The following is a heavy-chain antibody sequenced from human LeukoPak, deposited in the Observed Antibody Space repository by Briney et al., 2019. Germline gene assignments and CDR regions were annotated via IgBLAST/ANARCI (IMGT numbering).Heavy chain of an antibody. V-gene: IGHV4-4*07. Sequence: PSETLSLTCTVSGGSISSYYWSWIRQPAGKGLEWIGRIYTSGGTNYNPSLKSRVTMSIDTSKNQSSLKLSSVTAADTAVYYCARDYYDSSGYYYALWGQGTLVTVSS. J-gene: IGHJ4*02. CDR3: ARDYYDSSGYYYAL. CDR1: GGSISSYY. D-gene: IGHD3-22*01. CDR2: IYTSGGT.